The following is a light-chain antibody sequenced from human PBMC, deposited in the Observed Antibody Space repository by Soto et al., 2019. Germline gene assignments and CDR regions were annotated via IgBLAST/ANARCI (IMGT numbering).Light chain of an antibody. V-gene: IGLV2-14*01. Sequence: QSVLTQPASVSGSPGQSIAISCTGTSSDVGNYNYVSWYQQHPDKAPKLMIFDVSNRPSGVSDGFSGSKSGNTASLTISGLQADDEADYYCTSYTSSSTYVFGTGTKVTVL. J-gene: IGLJ1*01. CDR2: DVS. CDR3: TSYTSSSTYV. CDR1: SSDVGNYNY.